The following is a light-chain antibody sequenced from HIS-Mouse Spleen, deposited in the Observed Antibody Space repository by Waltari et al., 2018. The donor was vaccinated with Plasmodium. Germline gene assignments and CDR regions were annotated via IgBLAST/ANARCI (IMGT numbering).Light chain of an antibody. CDR2: GAS. CDR3: QQYNNLSFT. Sequence: EIVMTQSPATLSVSPGERATLSCRASQCVSSNLAWYQQKPGQAPRLLIYGASTRATGIPARVRGSGSGTEFTLTISSLQSEDFAVYYCQQYNNLSFTFGPGTKVDIK. J-gene: IGKJ3*01. V-gene: IGKV3-15*01. CDR1: QCVSSN.